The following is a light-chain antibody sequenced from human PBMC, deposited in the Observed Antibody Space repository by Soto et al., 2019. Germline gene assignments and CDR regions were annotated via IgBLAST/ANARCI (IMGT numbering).Light chain of an antibody. J-gene: IGKJ5*01. V-gene: IGKV1-27*01. CDR2: AAS. Sequence: DIQMTQSPSSLSASVGDRVTSTCRASQGISNFLAWYQQKPGKVPKLLISAASTLQSGVPSRFSGSGSGTDFTLTITSLQPEDVATYYCQKYSSVFTVGQGTRLEIK. CDR3: QKYSSVFT. CDR1: QGISNF.